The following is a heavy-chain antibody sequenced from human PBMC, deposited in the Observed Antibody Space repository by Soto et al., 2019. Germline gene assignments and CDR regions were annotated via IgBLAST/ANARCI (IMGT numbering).Heavy chain of an antibody. V-gene: IGHV1-24*01. CDR3: TTDSYSTMIVVRFDY. CDR2: FDPEDGET. J-gene: IGHJ4*01. D-gene: IGHD3-22*01. CDR1: GYTLTELS. Sequence: ASVKVSCKVSGYTLTELSMHWVRQAPGKGLEWMGGFDPEDGETIYAQKFQGRVTMTEDTSTDTAYMGLNSLKTEDTGIYYCTTDSYSTMIVVRFDYWGHGTLVTVSS.